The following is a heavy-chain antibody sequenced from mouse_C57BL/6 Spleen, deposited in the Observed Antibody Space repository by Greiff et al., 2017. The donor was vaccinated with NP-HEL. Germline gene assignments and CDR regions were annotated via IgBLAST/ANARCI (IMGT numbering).Heavy chain of an antibody. CDR1: GYAFSSSW. J-gene: IGHJ2*01. V-gene: IGHV1-82*01. CDR3: ARSNPFCYDY. CDR2: IYPGDGDT. Sequence: VQLQQSGPELVKPGASVKISCTASGYAFSSSWMNWVKQRPGKGLEWIGRIYPGDGDTNYNGKFKGKATLTADKSSSTAYMQLSSLTSEDSAVYFCARSNPFCYDYWGQGTTLTVSS.